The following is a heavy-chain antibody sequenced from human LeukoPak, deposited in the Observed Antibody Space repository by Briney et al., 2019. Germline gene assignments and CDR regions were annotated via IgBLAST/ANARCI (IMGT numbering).Heavy chain of an antibody. D-gene: IGHD1-1*01. V-gene: IGHV4-59*08. CDR2: IYYSGST. CDR3: AKVFAGTWSFDM. CDR1: GFTFSSCD. Sequence: LIPSCAASGFTFSSCDRHWVRQAPGKRSECIGYIYYSGSTNYNPSHKSRVTISVDTSKTQFSLNLSSVTAADTAVYYCAKVFAGTWSFDMWGQGTMVSVSS. J-gene: IGHJ3*02.